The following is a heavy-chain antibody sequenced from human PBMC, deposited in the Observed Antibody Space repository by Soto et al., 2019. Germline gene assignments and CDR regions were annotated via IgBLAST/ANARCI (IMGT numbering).Heavy chain of an antibody. J-gene: IGHJ4*02. D-gene: IGHD1-26*01. V-gene: IGHV3-49*04. CDR2: IRSKAYGGTT. CDR1: GFTFGDYA. CDR3: TRRATHTENFDY. Sequence: PGGSLRLSCTASGFTFGDYAMSWVRQAPGKGLEWVGFIRSKAYGGTTEYAASVKGRFTISRDDSKSIAYLQMNSLKTEDTAVYYCTRRATHTENFDYWGQGTLVTVSS.